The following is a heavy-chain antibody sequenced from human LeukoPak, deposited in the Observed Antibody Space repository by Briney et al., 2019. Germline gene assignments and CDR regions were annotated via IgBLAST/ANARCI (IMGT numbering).Heavy chain of an antibody. CDR1: GFTFSTYA. D-gene: IGHD2-2*01. V-gene: IGHV3-23*01. CDR3: ARGPIVVVPAAISVVDY. Sequence: PGGSLRLSCAASGFTFSTYAMSWVRQAPKKGLEWVSGIDGTGGSTQYADSVKGRFTISRDNSKNTPYLQMNSLRAEDTAVYYCARGPIVVVPAAISVVDYWGQGTLVTVSS. CDR2: IDGTGGST. J-gene: IGHJ4*02.